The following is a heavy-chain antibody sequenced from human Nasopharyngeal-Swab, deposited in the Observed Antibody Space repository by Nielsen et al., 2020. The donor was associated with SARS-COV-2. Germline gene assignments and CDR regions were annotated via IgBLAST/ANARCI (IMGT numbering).Heavy chain of an antibody. CDR1: GFTFSSYS. CDR3: AKGRRYFDY. CDR2: ISSSSSTI. J-gene: IGHJ4*02. Sequence: GESLKISCAASGFTFSSYSMNWVRQAPGKGLEWVSYISSSSSTIYYADSVKGRFTISRDNAKNSLYLQMNSLRDEDTAVYYCAKGRRYFDYWGQGTLVTVSS. V-gene: IGHV3-48*02.